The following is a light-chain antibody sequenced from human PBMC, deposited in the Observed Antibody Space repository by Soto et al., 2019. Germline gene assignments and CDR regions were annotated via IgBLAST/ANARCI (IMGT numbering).Light chain of an antibody. V-gene: IGKV1-5*03. J-gene: IGKJ4*01. Sequence: DLQLTQSPSTLSASVGDTITITCRASQSINTWLAWYQQRPGKAPKLLIYKASSLEGGVPSRFSGSGSGTEFTLTISSLQPDDFGTYYCQQYDTSPLTFSGGTKVDI. CDR3: QQYDTSPLT. CDR2: KAS. CDR1: QSINTW.